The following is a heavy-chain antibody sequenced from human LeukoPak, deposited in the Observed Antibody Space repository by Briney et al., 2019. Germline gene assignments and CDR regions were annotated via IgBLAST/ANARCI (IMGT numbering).Heavy chain of an antibody. Sequence: ASVKVSCKASGYTFTSYGISWVRQAPGQGLEWMGWISPNNANTNYAQKLQGRVIMTTDTSTSTAYMELRSLRSDDTAVYYCARAMYYYDRSGYYYLGYWGLGTLITVSS. D-gene: IGHD3-22*01. CDR3: ARAMYYYDRSGYYYLGY. CDR1: GYTFTSYG. CDR2: ISPNNANT. V-gene: IGHV1-18*01. J-gene: IGHJ4*02.